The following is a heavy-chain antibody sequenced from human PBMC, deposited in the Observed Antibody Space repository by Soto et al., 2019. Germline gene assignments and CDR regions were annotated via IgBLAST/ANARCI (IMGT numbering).Heavy chain of an antibody. CDR1: GYTFTSYG. D-gene: IGHD3-22*01. CDR3: ARDGDDSSGYSNNWFDS. CDR2: ISAYNGNT. Sequence: ASVKVSCKASGYTFTSYGISWVRQAPGQGLEWMGWISAYNGNTNYAQKLQGRVTMTTDTSTSTAYMELRSLRSDDTAVYYCARDGDDSSGYSNNWFDSWGQGTLVTVAS. V-gene: IGHV1-18*01. J-gene: IGHJ5*01.